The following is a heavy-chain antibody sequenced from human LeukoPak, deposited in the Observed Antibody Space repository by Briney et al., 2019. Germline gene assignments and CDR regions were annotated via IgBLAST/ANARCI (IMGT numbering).Heavy chain of an antibody. V-gene: IGHV3-23*01. J-gene: IGHJ4*02. CDR2: IIGSGDRT. D-gene: IGHD1-1*01. CDR3: AKHSLITTGRLDY. Sequence: GGSLRHSCTASGFTFSSYAMSWVRQAPGKGLEWVSAIIGSGDRTYYVDSVKGRFTISRDNSKNTLYLQMNSLRAEDTAVYYCAKHSLITTGRLDYWGQGTLVTVSS. CDR1: GFTFSSYA.